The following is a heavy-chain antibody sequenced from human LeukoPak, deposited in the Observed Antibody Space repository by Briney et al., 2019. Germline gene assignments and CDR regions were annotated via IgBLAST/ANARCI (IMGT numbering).Heavy chain of an antibody. J-gene: IGHJ3*02. Sequence: ASETLSLTCTVSGVSMTNYYCCWIRNRPGQGMGWIAYSENSGYTKYNTNLKSRITISVDTSNTEFPLKLSSVTAADNAVYYCATQPGGTAAFDIWGQGTMVTVSS. CDR3: ATQPGGTAAFDI. V-gene: IGHV4-59*08. D-gene: IGHD1-14*01. CDR1: GVSMTNYY. CDR2: SENSGYT.